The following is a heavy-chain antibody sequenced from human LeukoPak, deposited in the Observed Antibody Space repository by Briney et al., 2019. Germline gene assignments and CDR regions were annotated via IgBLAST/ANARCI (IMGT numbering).Heavy chain of an antibody. CDR3: ARVRAYGDDYYYYGMDV. CDR2: IIPILGIA. Sequence: SVKVSCKASGGTFSSYAISWVRQAPGQGLEWMGRIIPILGIANYAQKFQGRVTITADKSTSTAYMELSSLRSEDTAVYYCARVRAYGDDYYYYGMDVWGQGTTVTVSS. D-gene: IGHD4-17*01. CDR1: GGTFSSYA. J-gene: IGHJ6*02. V-gene: IGHV1-69*04.